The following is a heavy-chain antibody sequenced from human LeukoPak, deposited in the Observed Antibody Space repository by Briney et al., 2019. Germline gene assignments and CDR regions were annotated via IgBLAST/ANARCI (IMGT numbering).Heavy chain of an antibody. J-gene: IGHJ6*03. V-gene: IGHV4-4*09. CDR3: ARHGRGARGYCSSTSCRNAPYYYYYMDV. D-gene: IGHD2-2*01. CDR2: IYTSGST. Sequence: SETLSLTCTVSGGSISSYYWSWIQQPPGKGLEWIGYIYTSGSTNYNPSLKSRVTISVDTSKNQFSLKLSSVTAADTAVYYCARHGRGARGYCSSTSCRNAPYYYYYMDVWGKGTTVTVSS. CDR1: GGSISSYY.